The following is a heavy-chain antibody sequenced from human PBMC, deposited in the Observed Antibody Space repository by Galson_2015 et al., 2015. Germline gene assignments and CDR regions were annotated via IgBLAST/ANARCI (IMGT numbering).Heavy chain of an antibody. Sequence: SLRLSCAASGFTFGDYAMSWVRQAPGKGLEWVGFIRSKAYGGTTEYAASVKGRFTISRDDSKSIAYLQMNSLKTEDTAVYYCTRARITMVQGVFDYWGQGTLFTVSS. D-gene: IGHD3-10*01. CDR1: GFTFGDYA. CDR2: IRSKAYGGTT. J-gene: IGHJ4*02. CDR3: TRARITMVQGVFDY. V-gene: IGHV3-49*04.